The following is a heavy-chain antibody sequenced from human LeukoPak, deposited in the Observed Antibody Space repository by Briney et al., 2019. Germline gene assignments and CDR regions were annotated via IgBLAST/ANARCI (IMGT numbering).Heavy chain of an antibody. J-gene: IGHJ3*02. CDR2: INPSGAST. CDR3: ARASGRYSDAFDI. D-gene: IGHD1-26*01. V-gene: IGHV1-46*01. Sequence: ASVKVSCKASGYTFTRYYMHWVRQAPGQGLEWMGIINPSGASTSYAQNFQGRVTMTRDTSISTAYMKLSRLRSDDTALYYCARASGRYSDAFDIWGQGTMVTVSS. CDR1: GYTFTRYY.